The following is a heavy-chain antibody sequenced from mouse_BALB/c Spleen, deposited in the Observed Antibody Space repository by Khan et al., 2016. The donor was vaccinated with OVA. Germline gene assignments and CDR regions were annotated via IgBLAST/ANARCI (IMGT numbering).Heavy chain of an antibody. CDR1: GFSLSTSGMG. CDR3: ARMNGNSLFWYFDV. D-gene: IGHD1-1*01. CDR2: IWRDDVK. J-gene: IGHJ1*01. V-gene: IGHV8-8*01. Sequence: QVTLKESGPGILQPSQTLSLTCSFSGFSLSTSGMGVGWIRQPSGKGLEWLTHIWRDDVKRYNPALKSRLTISKDTSSSQVFLKIASVDSADTATYYWARMNGNSLFWYFDVWGAGTSVTVSS.